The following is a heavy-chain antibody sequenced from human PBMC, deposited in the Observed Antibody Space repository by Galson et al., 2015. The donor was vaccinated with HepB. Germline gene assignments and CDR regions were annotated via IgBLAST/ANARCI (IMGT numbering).Heavy chain of an antibody. D-gene: IGHD4-17*01. J-gene: IGHJ4*02. CDR2: IRSKAYGGTT. Sequence: SLRLSCAASGFTFGDYAMSWVRQAPGKGLEWVGFIRSKAYGGTTEYAASVKGRFTISRDNAKNSLYLQMNSLRDEDTAVYYCARVRRGDYYFDYWGQGTLVTVSS. CDR1: GFTFGDYA. CDR3: ARVRRGDYYFDY. V-gene: IGHV3-49*04.